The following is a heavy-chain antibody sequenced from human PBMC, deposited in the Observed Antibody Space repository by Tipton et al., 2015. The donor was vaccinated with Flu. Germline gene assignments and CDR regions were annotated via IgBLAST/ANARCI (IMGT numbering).Heavy chain of an antibody. J-gene: IGHJ4*02. Sequence: GSLRLSCVAPGFTFSRYAMSWVRQAPGKRLEWISAISGGGGGTYYADSVKGRFTISRDNSRNTLYLRMNSLRADDTAMYYCAKVIPEKVAGLDYWGQGTLVTVSS. D-gene: IGHD6-19*01. CDR1: GFTFSRYA. CDR2: ISGGGGGT. V-gene: IGHV3-23*01. CDR3: AKVIPEKVAGLDY.